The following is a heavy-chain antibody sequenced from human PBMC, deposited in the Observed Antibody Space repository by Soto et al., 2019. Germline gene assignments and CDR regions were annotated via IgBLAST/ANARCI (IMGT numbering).Heavy chain of an antibody. J-gene: IGHJ4*02. CDR1: GDSISSSNSH. CDR2: VYYGGAIFYSGNI. V-gene: IGHV4-39*01. D-gene: IGHD3-22*01. Sequence: SETLSLTCTVSGDSISSSNSHWGWTRQPPGKGLEYIGSVYYGGAIFYSGNIYYNPSLKSRVTISVDTSKNQFSLRLSSVTAADTAVYYCASQVLMRDDSSGYYPLFDYWGQGTLVTVSS. CDR3: ASQVLMRDDSSGYYPLFDY.